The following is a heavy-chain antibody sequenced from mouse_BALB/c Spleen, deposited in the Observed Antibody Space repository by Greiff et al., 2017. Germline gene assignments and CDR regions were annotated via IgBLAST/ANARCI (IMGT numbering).Heavy chain of an antibody. J-gene: IGHJ4*01. CDR2: IWAGGST. CDR1: GFSLTSYG. V-gene: IGHV2-9*02. Sequence: VQVVESGPGLVAPSQSLSITCTVSGFSLTSYGVHWVRQPPGKGLEWLGVIWAGGSTNYNSALMSRLSISKDNSKSQVFLKMNSLQTDDTAMYYCARGYGSSYNYAMDYWGQGTSVTVSS. D-gene: IGHD1-1*01. CDR3: ARGYGSSYNYAMDY.